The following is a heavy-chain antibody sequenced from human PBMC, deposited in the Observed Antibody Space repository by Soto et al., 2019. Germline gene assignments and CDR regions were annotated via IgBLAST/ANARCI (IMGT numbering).Heavy chain of an antibody. CDR3: ARDFIAVAGTDAFDS. J-gene: IGHJ3*02. CDR2: IKQDGSEK. CDR1: VCTFSSYW. D-gene: IGHD6-19*01. Sequence: GGSLRLSCAASVCTFSSYWMSCVRQTPGKWLEWVANIKQDGSEKYYVDSVKGRFTISRDNAKNSLYLQMNSLRAEDTAVYYCARDFIAVAGTDAFDSWGEGTRVTV. V-gene: IGHV3-7*03.